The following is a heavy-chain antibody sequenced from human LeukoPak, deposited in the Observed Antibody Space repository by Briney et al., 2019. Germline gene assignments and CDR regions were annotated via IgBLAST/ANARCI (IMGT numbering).Heavy chain of an antibody. CDR2: INHSGST. J-gene: IGHJ4*02. D-gene: IGHD5-18*01. CDR3: AREDTPMVSPFDY. Sequence: PSETLSLTCAVSGGSFSGYSWSWIRQPPGKGLEWIGEINHSGSTNYNPSLKSRVTISVDTSKNQFSLRLISVTAADTAVYFCAREDTPMVSPFDYWGQGTLVTVSS. CDR1: GGSFSGYS. V-gene: IGHV4-34*01.